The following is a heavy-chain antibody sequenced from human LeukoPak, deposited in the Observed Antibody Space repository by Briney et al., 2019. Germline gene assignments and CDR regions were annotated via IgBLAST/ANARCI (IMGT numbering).Heavy chain of an antibody. CDR1: GDTFSSYA. CDR3: AREACREVALMWPRLGGQDCRYDH. Sequence: GASVKVSCKASGDTFSSYAINWVRQAPGQGPEWMGRITPFLGIANYPQKFQGRVTITADESTTTVYMELSSLRSEDTAVYYCAREACREVALMWPRLGGQDCRYDHWGQGTLVTVSS. CDR2: ITPFLGIA. J-gene: IGHJ4*02. V-gene: IGHV1-69*04. D-gene: IGHD5-12*01.